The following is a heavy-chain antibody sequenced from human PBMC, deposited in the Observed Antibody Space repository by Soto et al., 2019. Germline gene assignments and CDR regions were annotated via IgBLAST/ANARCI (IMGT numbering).Heavy chain of an antibody. CDR3: ARDESGIYPAGFGY. D-gene: IGHD1-26*01. Sequence: VGSLMLACAASGFTFSSYSMNWVLQAPGKGLEWVSSISSSGRYIYYADSVKGRFTISGDNAKNSLYLQMNSLRAEDTAVFYCARDESGIYPAGFGYWGQGSMVTVSS. CDR1: GFTFSSYS. CDR2: ISSSGRYI. V-gene: IGHV3-21*01. J-gene: IGHJ4*02.